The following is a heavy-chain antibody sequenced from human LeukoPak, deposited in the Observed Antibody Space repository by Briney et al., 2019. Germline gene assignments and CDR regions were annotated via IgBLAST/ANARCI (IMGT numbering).Heavy chain of an antibody. CDR2: IHTTGTT. D-gene: IGHD2-2*02. J-gene: IGHJ4*02. V-gene: IGHV4-4*07. CDR3: ARCTSTSCYNFDY. Sequence: SETLSLTCTVSGGSISSYYWNWIRQFAGKGLEWIGHIHTTGTTNCNPSLKSRVTTSLDTSKNQFSLKLNSVTAADTAVYYCARCTSTSCYNFDYWGQGSLVTVSS. CDR1: GGSISSYY.